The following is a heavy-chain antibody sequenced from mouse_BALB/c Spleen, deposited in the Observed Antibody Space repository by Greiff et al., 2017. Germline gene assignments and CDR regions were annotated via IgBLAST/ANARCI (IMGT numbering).Heavy chain of an antibody. V-gene: IGHV7-3*02. J-gene: IGHJ2*01. CDR3: ARDIMAFDY. CDR1: GFTFTDYY. CDR2: IRNKANGYTT. Sequence: EVKVVESGGGLVQPGGSLRLSCATSGFTFTDYYMSWVRQPPGKALEWLGFIRNKANGYTTEYSASVKGRFTISRDNSQSILYLQMNTLRAEDSATYYCARDIMAFDYWGQGTTLTVSS.